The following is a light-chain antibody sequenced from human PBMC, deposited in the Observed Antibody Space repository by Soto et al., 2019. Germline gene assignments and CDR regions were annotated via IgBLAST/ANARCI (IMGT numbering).Light chain of an antibody. V-gene: IGKV4-1*01. CDR2: WAS. Sequence: VMTQSPDSLAVSLGERATINCKSSQSVLYRSNNKTYLAWYQQKPGRPPRLLIYWASTRESGVPDRFSGSGSGTDFTLTISSLQAEDVAFYFCHQYYSSPWTFGQGTKVEVK. CDR3: HQYYSSPWT. CDR1: QSVLYRSNNKTY. J-gene: IGKJ1*01.